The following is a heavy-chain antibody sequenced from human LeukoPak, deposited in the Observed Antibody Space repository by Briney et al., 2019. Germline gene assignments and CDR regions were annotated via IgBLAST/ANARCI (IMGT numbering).Heavy chain of an antibody. D-gene: IGHD2-15*01. CDR1: GGSISSGSYY. J-gene: IGHJ6*03. V-gene: IGHV4-61*02. CDR3: ARSVPYVAPYYYYYYYMDV. Sequence: KPSETLSLTCTVSGGSISSGSYYWSWIRQPAGKGLEWIGRIYTSGSTNYNPSLKSRVTISVDTSKNQFSLKLSSVTAADTAVYYCARSVPYVAPYYYYYYYMDVWGKGTTVTVSS. CDR2: IYTSGST.